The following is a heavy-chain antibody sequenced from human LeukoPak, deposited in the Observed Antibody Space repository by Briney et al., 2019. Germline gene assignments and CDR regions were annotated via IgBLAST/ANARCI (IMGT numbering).Heavy chain of an antibody. J-gene: IGHJ4*02. CDR2: IKEDGSEK. CDR1: GFTFSSYW. D-gene: IGHD5-18*01. V-gene: IGHV3-7*01. CDR3: ARVQRRYGPWADY. Sequence: GGSLRLSCAASGFTFSSYWMSWVRQDPGKGLEWVANIKEDGSEKYVDSVKGRFTIYRDNAKNSQYLQMNSLRAEDTAVYYCARVQRRYGPWADYWGQGTLVTVSS.